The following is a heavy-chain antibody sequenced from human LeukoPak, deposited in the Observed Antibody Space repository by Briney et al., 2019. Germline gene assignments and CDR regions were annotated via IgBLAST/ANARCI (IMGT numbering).Heavy chain of an antibody. CDR1: GFTFSTYG. Sequence: HPGRSLRLSCAASGFTFSTYGTHWVRQAPGKGLEWVAVIRSDGSSEYYADSVKGRFIISRDNSKNTLYLQMNSLRAENTAVYYCARYCSGGTCYVGLIWGQGTLVTVSS. CDR3: ARYCSGGTCYVGLI. J-gene: IGHJ4*02. CDR2: IRSDGSSE. V-gene: IGHV3-33*01. D-gene: IGHD2-15*01.